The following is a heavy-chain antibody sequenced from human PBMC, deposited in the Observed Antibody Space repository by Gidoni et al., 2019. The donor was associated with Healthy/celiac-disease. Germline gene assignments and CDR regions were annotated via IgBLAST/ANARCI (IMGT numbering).Heavy chain of an antibody. Sequence: QVQLVESGGGVVQPGRSLRLSCAASGFTFSSYALHWVRQAPGKGLEWLAFISYDGSNKYYADSVKGRFTISRDNSKNTLYLKMNSLRAEDTAVYYCARDPDVGVEMATPLGYFDYWGQGTLVTVSS. V-gene: IGHV3-30*03. D-gene: IGHD5-12*01. J-gene: IGHJ4*02. CDR2: ISYDGSNK. CDR1: GFTFSSYA. CDR3: ARDPDVGVEMATPLGYFDY.